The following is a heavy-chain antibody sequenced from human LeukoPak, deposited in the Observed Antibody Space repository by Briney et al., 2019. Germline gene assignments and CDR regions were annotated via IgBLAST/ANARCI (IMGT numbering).Heavy chain of an antibody. Sequence: ASVKVSCKASGYTFTSYYIHWVRQAPGQGLEWMGWINPSSGGTNYAQRFQGRVTFTRDTSIGTAYMEVSRLTSDDTAVHYCARYFTPLNWLDSWGQGTLVTVSS. CDR1: GYTFTSYY. V-gene: IGHV1-2*02. CDR2: INPSSGGT. D-gene: IGHD3-9*01. CDR3: ARYFTPLNWLDS. J-gene: IGHJ5*01.